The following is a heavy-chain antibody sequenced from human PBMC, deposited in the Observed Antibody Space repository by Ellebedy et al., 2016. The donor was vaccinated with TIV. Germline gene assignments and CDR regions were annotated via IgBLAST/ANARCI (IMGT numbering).Heavy chain of an antibody. V-gene: IGHV3-7*01. D-gene: IGHD2-15*01. CDR3: ARDHLGYCSGGSCYSNYYYYYGMDV. J-gene: IGHJ6*02. CDR1: GFTFSSYW. CDR2: IKQDGSEK. Sequence: GESLKISCAASGFTFSSYWMSLVRQAPGKGLEWVANIKQDGSEKYYEDSVKGRFTISRDTAKNSLYLQMNSLRAEDTAVYYCARDHLGYCSGGSCYSNYYYYYGMDVWGQGTTVTVSS.